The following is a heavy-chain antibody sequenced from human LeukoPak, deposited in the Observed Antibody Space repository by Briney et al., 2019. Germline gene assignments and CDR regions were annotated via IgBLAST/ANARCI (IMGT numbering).Heavy chain of an antibody. CDR1: EYTFTAYY. CDR3: ASSAYYYDSSGYLDY. V-gene: IGHV1-2*02. Sequence: ASVKVSCKASEYTFTAYYLQWVRQAPGQGPEWMGWINPNSGGTDSAQRFQGRVTMTRDTSISTAYMELPRLRSDDTAVYYCASSAYYYDSSGYLDYWGQGTLVTVSS. J-gene: IGHJ4*02. CDR2: INPNSGGT. D-gene: IGHD3-22*01.